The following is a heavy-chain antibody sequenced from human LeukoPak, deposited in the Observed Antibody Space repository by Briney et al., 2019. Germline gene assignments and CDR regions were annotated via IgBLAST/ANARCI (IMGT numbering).Heavy chain of an antibody. J-gene: IGHJ6*03. V-gene: IGHV3-74*01. CDR1: GFTFSSYW. Sequence: GVLTLSCAASGFTFSSYWMHWVHQAPGKGLVWVSRIDGDGTTTNYADSVKGRFTISRDNAKNTLYLQINSLSAEDTAVYYCYVHHYYYYMDVWGKGTTVTVSS. CDR3: YVHHYYYYMDV. D-gene: IGHD3-16*01. CDR2: IDGDGTTT.